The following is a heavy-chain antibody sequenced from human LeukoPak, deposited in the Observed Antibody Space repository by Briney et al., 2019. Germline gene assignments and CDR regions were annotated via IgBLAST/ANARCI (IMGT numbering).Heavy chain of an antibody. Sequence: GGSLRLSCAASRFSLSSHWMTWVRQVPGRGPEWVANVNRDGSETYYLDSVKGRFTISKDNAKNSLYLQMNSLRAEDTALYHCARNNGMDVWGQGTTVIVSS. V-gene: IGHV3-7*03. CDR3: ARNNGMDV. CDR2: VNRDGSET. CDR1: RFSLSSHW. J-gene: IGHJ6*02.